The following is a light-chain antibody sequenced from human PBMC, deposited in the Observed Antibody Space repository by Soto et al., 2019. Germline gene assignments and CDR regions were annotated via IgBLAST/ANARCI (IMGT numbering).Light chain of an antibody. CDR1: QSVLYSSNNKNY. Sequence: DIVMTQSPDSLAVSLGERATINCKSSQSVLYSSNNKNYLAWYQQKPGQPPKLLIYWSSTQESGVPDRFSGRGSGTDFTLTISSLQAEDVAVYYCQQYYSTSYTFGQGTKLEIK. J-gene: IGKJ2*01. CDR3: QQYYSTSYT. CDR2: WSS. V-gene: IGKV4-1*01.